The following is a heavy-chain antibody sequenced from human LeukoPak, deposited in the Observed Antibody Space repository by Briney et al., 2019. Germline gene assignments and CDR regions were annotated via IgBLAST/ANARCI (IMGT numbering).Heavy chain of an antibody. Sequence: PGGSLRLSCAASGFTFSSYSMNWVRQAPGKGLEWVSYISSSSSTIYYADSVKGRFTISRDNAKNSLYLQMNSLRAEDTAVYYCARASTRWGGPLWFDPWGQGTLVTVSA. V-gene: IGHV3-48*04. D-gene: IGHD3-16*01. J-gene: IGHJ5*02. CDR2: ISSSSSTI. CDR1: GFTFSSYS. CDR3: ARASTRWGGPLWFDP.